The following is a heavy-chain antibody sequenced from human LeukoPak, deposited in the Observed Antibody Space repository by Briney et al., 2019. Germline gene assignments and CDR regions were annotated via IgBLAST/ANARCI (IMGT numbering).Heavy chain of an antibody. CDR1: GFTFDDYT. CDR2: ISWDGGST. CDR3: AKECYYDFWSGSPPHYYYYYMDV. V-gene: IGHV3-43*01. D-gene: IGHD3-3*01. Sequence: PGGSLRLSCAASGFTFDDYTMHWVRQAPGKGLEWVSLISWDGGSTYYADSVKGRFTISRDNSKNSLYLQMNSLRTEDTALYYCAKECYYDFWSGSPPHYYYYYMDVWGKGTTVTVSS. J-gene: IGHJ6*03.